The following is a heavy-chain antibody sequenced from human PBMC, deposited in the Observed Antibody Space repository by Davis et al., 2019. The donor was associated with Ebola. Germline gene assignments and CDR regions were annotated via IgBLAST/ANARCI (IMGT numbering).Heavy chain of an antibody. D-gene: IGHD2-15*01. CDR1: GFTFSSYW. Sequence: GGSLRLSCAASGFTFSSYWMSWVRQALGKGLEWVANIKQDGSEKYYVDSVKGRFTISRDNAKNSLYLQMNSLRAEDTAVYYCARDWNCSGGSCYSVPFDYWGQGTLVTVSS. CDR3: ARDWNCSGGSCYSVPFDY. V-gene: IGHV3-7*01. CDR2: IKQDGSEK. J-gene: IGHJ4*02.